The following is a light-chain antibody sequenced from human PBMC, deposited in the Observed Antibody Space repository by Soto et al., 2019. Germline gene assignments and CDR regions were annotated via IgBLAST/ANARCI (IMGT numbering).Light chain of an antibody. Sequence: DIQMTQSPSSLSASVGDRVTITCRASQGISNYLAWYQQKPGKVPKLLIYAASTLQSGVPSRFSGSGSGTDFTLTISSRQPEEGATYACQKYNSAPRTFGQGTKVEIK. CDR3: QKYNSAPRT. J-gene: IGKJ1*01. CDR1: QGISNY. CDR2: AAS. V-gene: IGKV1-27*01.